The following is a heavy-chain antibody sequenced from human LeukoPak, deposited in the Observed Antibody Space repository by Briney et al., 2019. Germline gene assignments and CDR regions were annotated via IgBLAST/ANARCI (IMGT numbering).Heavy chain of an antibody. J-gene: IGHJ5*02. V-gene: IGHV1-24*01. CDR2: FDPEDGET. Sequence: ASVKVSCKVSGYTLTELSMHWVRQAPGKGLEWMGGFDPEDGETIYAQKFQGRVTMTEDTSTDTAYMELSSLRSEDTAVYYCARGGRGKLWFRELLYGVGTKNWFDPWGQGTLVTVSS. CDR1: GYTLTELS. CDR3: ARGGRGKLWFRELLYGVGTKNWFDP. D-gene: IGHD3-10*01.